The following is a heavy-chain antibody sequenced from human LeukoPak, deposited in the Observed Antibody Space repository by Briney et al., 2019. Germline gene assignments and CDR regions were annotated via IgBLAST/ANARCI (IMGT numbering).Heavy chain of an antibody. V-gene: IGHV4-39*07. CDR1: GGSISSSSYY. CDR2: IYYSVST. D-gene: IGHD3-22*01. CDR3: ARGGGYYDFDY. Sequence: PSETLSLTCTVSGGSISSSSYYWGWIRHPPGKGLEWIGSIYYSVSTYYNVSLKSRVTISVDTSKNQFSLKLSSVTAADTAVYYCARGGGYYDFDYWGQGTLVTVSS. J-gene: IGHJ4*02.